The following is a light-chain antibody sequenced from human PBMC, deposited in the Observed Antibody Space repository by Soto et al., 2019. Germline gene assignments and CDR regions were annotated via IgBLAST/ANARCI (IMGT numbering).Light chain of an antibody. CDR2: AAS. Sequence: EIVLTQSPGTLSLSPGERATLSCRASQSVSSDYLAWYQHKPGQPPTLLIYAASSRVTGIPDRFSGSGSGTDFTLTIRRLEPEDFAVYYCQQYGSSSTWTFGQGTKVEIK. J-gene: IGKJ1*01. CDR3: QQYGSSSTWT. V-gene: IGKV3-20*01. CDR1: QSVSSDY.